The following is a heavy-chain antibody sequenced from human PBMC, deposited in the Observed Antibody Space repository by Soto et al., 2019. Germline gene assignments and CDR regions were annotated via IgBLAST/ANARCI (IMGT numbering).Heavy chain of an antibody. Sequence: SETLSLTCTVSGGSLSSYYWTWIRQPPGKGLEWIGYVYYSGNTNYNPSLKSRVTISVDTSRNQFSLKLNSVTAADTAVYYCARVRREYDNSGPVDYWGQGTLVTVSS. CDR1: GGSLSSYY. D-gene: IGHD3-22*01. V-gene: IGHV4-59*12. CDR3: ARVRREYDNSGPVDY. CDR2: VYYSGNT. J-gene: IGHJ4*02.